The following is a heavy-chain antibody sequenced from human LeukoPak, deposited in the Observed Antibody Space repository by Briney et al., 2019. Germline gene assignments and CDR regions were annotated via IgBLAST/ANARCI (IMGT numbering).Heavy chain of an antibody. CDR1: GGSFSGYY. V-gene: IGHV4-34*01. D-gene: IGHD2-15*01. J-gene: IGHJ4*02. CDR2: INHSGST. CDR3: ARGDFNVAAFRRVYFDY. Sequence: SETLSLTCAVYGGSFSGYYWSWIRQPPGKGLGWIGEINHSGSTNYNPSLKSRVTISVDTSKNQFSLKLSSVTAADTAVYYCARGDFNVAAFRRVYFDYWGQGTLVTVSS.